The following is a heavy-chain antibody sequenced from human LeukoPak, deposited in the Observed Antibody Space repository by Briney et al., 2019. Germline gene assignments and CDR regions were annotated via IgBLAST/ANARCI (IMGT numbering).Heavy chain of an antibody. CDR2: ISGSGGSS. CDR3: AKDRALPPKSGGDY. Sequence: GGSLRLSCAASGFTFSSYWMHWVRQAPGKGLVWVSAISGSGGSSYYADSVKGRFTISRDNSKNTLYLQMNSLRAEDTAVYYCAKDRALPPKSGGDYWGQGTLVTVSS. CDR1: GFTFSSYW. V-gene: IGHV3-23*01. J-gene: IGHJ4*02. D-gene: IGHD6-6*01.